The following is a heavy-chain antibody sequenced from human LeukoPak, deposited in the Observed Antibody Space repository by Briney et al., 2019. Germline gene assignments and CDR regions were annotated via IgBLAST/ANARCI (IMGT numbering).Heavy chain of an antibody. V-gene: IGHV4-59*01. J-gene: IGHJ4*02. CDR1: GGSISSYY. CDR3: ARSRWFGEYTY. D-gene: IGHD3-10*01. Sequence: SETLSLTCTVSGGSISSYYWSWIRQPPGKGLEWIGYIYYSGSTNYNPSLKSRVTISVDTSKNQFSLKLSSVTAADTAVYYCARSRWFGEYTYWGQGTLVTVSS. CDR2: IYYSGST.